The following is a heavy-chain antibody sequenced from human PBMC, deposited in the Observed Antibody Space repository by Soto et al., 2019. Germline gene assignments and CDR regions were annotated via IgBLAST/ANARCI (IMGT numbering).Heavy chain of an antibody. CDR1: GNSFTSYW. CDR3: ARLDRELSYTLTTSIHPTYYYYYVMDF. D-gene: IGHD4-4*01. J-gene: IGHJ6*02. CDR2: IYPGDSDT. V-gene: IGHV5-51*01. Sequence: PGESLKISCKGSGNSFTSYWIGWVRQMPGKGLEWMGIIYPGDSDTRYSPSFQGQVTISADKSISTAYLQWSSLKASDTAMYYYARLDRELSYTLTTSIHPTYYYYYVMDFWGQGTTVTLSS.